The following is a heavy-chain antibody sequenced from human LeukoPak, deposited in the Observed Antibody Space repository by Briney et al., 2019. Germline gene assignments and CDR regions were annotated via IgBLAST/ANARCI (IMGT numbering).Heavy chain of an antibody. J-gene: IGHJ4*02. V-gene: IGHV4-34*01. CDR1: GGSFSGYY. Sequence: SETLSLTCAVYGGSFSGYYWSWIRQPPGKGLEWIGEINHSGSTNYNPSLKSRVTISVDTSKNQFSLKLSSVTAADTAVYYCARESIAARPGVIDYWGQGTLVTVSS. D-gene: IGHD6-6*01. CDR2: INHSGST. CDR3: ARESIAARPGVIDY.